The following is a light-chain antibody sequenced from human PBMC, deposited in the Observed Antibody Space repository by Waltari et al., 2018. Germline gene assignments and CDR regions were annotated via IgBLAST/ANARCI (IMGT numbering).Light chain of an antibody. CDR1: SSAVVWSRY. Sequence: QSALTQPASVSGSPGQSITISCTWTSSAVVWSRYVSWHQQPPGTAPQLMIFEVSHRPSGVSNRFSASKSGNTASLTISGLQAEDEADYYCSSYTSTNIVVFGGGTKLTVL. J-gene: IGLJ2*01. V-gene: IGLV2-14*01. CDR2: EVS. CDR3: SSYTSTNIVV.